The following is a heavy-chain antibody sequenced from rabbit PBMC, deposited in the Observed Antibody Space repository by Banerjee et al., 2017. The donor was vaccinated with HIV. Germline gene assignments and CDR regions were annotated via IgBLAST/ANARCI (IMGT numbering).Heavy chain of an antibody. CDR2: INSSSGNT. V-gene: IGHV1S45*01. Sequence: QEQLEESGGDLVKPEGSLTLTCTASGFSFSNKYVMCWVRQAPGKGLEWIACINSSSGNTVYATWAKGRFTISKTSSTTVTLQMTSLTAADTATYFCARDLAGAIGWNFNLWGPGTLVTVS. CDR1: GFSFSNKYV. CDR3: ARDLAGAIGWNFNL. D-gene: IGHD4-1*01. J-gene: IGHJ4*01.